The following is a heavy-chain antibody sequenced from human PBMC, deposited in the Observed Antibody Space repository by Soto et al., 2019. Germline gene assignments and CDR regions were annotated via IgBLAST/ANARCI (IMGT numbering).Heavy chain of an antibody. CDR2: ISAYNGNT. CDR3: ARDLSRTVAGTETLMDV. Sequence: ASVKVSCKASGYTFTSYGISWVRQAPGQGLEWMGWISAYNGNTNYAQKLQGRVTMTTDTSTSTAYMELRCLRSDDTAVYYCARDLSRTVAGTETLMDVWGQGTTVTVSS. J-gene: IGHJ6*02. V-gene: IGHV1-18*04. CDR1: GYTFTSYG. D-gene: IGHD6-19*01.